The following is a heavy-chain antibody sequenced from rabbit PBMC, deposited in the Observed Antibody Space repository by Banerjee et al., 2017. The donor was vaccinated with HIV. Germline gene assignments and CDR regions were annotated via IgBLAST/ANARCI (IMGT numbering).Heavy chain of an antibody. J-gene: IGHJ4*01. D-gene: IGHD4-1*01. Sequence: QEQLEESGGDLVKPGASLTLTCTASGFSLSNKYVMCWVRQAPGKGLEWIACINTSSGNTVYATWAKGRFTISKTSWTTVTLQMNSLTAADTATYFCARDVAGVIGWNFGLWGPGTLVTFS. CDR1: GFSLSNKYV. CDR2: INTSSGNT. V-gene: IGHV1S45*01. CDR3: ARDVAGVIGWNFGL.